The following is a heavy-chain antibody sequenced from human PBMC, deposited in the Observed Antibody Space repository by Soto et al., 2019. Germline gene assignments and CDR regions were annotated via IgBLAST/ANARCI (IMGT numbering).Heavy chain of an antibody. CDR2: ISANDGST. CDR1: GYTITSYY. Sequence: ASVKVSCKASGYTITSYYMHWVRQAPGQGLEWMGMISANDGSTNYAQKLQGRVTMTTDTSTSTAYMELRSLRSDDTAVYYCARTWMDIVVVVAALPAGWFDPWGQGTLVTVSS. D-gene: IGHD2-15*01. CDR3: ARTWMDIVVVVAALPAGWFDP. V-gene: IGHV1-46*01. J-gene: IGHJ5*02.